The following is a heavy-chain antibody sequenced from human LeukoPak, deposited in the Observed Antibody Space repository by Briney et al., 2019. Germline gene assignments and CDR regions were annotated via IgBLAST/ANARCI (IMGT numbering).Heavy chain of an antibody. D-gene: IGHD2-15*01. CDR3: AKRDCSADTCYFDY. V-gene: IGHV3-23*01. CDR2: LTHSGDST. Sequence: PGGSLRLSCAASGFTFSSYAMNWVRQAPGKGLEWVSALTHSGDSTSYADSVKGRFTISRDNSKMTLHLQMNSLRAEDTAVYFCAKRDCSADTCYFDYWGQGTLVTVSS. J-gene: IGHJ4*02. CDR1: GFTFSSYA.